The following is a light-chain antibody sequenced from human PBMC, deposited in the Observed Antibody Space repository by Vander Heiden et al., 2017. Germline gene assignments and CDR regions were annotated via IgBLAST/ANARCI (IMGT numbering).Light chain of an antibody. CDR1: QSISSH. CDR3: QQSYSSPLT. Sequence: DIHMTQSPSSLSASVGDRVTITCRASQSISSHLNWYQQKPGKAPKLLIYAASSLHSGVPARFSGSGSGTEFTLTISSLQPEDFATYYCQQSYSSPLTFGGGTKVEIK. V-gene: IGKV1-39*01. CDR2: AAS. J-gene: IGKJ4*01.